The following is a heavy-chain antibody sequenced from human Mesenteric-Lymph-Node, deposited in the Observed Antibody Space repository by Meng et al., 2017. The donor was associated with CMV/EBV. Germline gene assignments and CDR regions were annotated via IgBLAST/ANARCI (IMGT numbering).Heavy chain of an antibody. CDR3: ARYNWNYFDY. J-gene: IGHJ4*02. CDR2: IYWDDDK. D-gene: IGHD1-20*01. CDR1: GYSHRSSGMG. Sequence: ACTFCGYSHRSSGMGVGWIRQPPGKALDWLALIYWDDDKRYSPSLKSRLTITGDTSKNQVVLTVTNLDPVDTGTYYCARYNWNYFDYWGQGTLVTVSS. V-gene: IGHV2-5*02.